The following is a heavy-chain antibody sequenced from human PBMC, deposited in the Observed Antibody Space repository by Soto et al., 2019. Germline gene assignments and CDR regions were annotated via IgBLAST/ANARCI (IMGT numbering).Heavy chain of an antibody. CDR2: TYYRSKWYN. J-gene: IGHJ6*03. V-gene: IGHV6-1*01. Sequence: SQTLSLTCAISGDSVSSNSAAWNWIRQSPSRGLEWLGRTYYRSKWYNDYAVSVKSRITINPDTSKNQFSLQLNSVTPEDTAVYYCAREEGGSIAAAGRAEYYYYYYMDVWGKGTTVTVSS. CDR1: GDSVSSNSAA. CDR3: AREEGGSIAAAGRAEYYYYYYMDV. D-gene: IGHD6-13*01.